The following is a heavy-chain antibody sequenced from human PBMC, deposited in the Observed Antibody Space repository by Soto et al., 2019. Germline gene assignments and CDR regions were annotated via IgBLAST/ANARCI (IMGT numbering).Heavy chain of an antibody. CDR2: ISSSSRTT. V-gene: IGHV3-11*06. CDR3: ARDVYRYSSSSPEDV. D-gene: IGHD6-6*01. CDR1: GFTVSDYY. J-gene: IGHJ6*02. Sequence: SGGSLRLSCAASGFTVSDYYMSWIRQAPGKGLDWVAYISSSSRTTKYGDSVKGRFTISRDNAKNSLFLQMNSLRGEDTAVYYCARDVYRYSSSSPEDVWGQGTTVTVSS.